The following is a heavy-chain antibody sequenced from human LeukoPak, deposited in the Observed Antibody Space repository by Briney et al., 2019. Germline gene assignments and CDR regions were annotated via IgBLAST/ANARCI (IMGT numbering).Heavy chain of an antibody. D-gene: IGHD5-12*01. Sequence: GGSLRLSCAASGLTFSSYWMHWVRQAPGKGLEWVAAIAFDGRRKFYTNSVKGRFTISRDNSNNILFLQMSDLRTEDTALYYCARDRLYTGYDPVLDLWGQGTPVTVSS. J-gene: IGHJ5*02. CDR1: GLTFSSYW. CDR2: IAFDGRRK. CDR3: ARDRLYTGYDPVLDL. V-gene: IGHV3-30*03.